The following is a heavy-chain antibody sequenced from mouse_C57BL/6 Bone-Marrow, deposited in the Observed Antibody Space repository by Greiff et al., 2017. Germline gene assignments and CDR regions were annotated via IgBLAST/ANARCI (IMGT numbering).Heavy chain of an antibody. J-gene: IGHJ2*01. V-gene: IGHV1-58*01. CDR1: GYTFTSYG. CDR3: ERWPGGRNFDY. Sequence: VHVKQSGAELVRPGSSVKMSCKTSGYTFTSYGITWVKQRPGQGLEWIGYIYIGNGYTAYNEKFKGKTTLTSDTSSSTPYMQLSSLTSEDSAIYFCERWPGGRNFDYWGQGTTLTVSS. CDR2: IYIGNGYT.